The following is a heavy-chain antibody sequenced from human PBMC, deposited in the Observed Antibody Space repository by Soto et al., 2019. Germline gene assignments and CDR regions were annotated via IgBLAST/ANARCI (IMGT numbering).Heavy chain of an antibody. CDR1: GFDFTDHY. J-gene: IGHJ4*02. CDR2: ISPDGGST. D-gene: IGHD3-10*01. V-gene: IGHV1-46*01. Sequence: GASVKVSCKASGFDFTDHYIHWVRQAPGQGLEWMGIISPDGGSTRYSQKFQARITVTRDTSTSTVYMGLSSLRSEDTAIYYCARAPRGGVIIVITWAQIDYWGQGTLVTVSS. CDR3: ARAPRGGVIIVITWAQIDY.